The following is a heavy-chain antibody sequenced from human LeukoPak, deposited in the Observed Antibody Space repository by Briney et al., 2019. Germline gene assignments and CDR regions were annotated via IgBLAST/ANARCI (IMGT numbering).Heavy chain of an antibody. Sequence: GGSLRLSCAASGFTFSSYSMNWVRQAPGKGLEWVSSISSSSSYIYYADSVKGRFTISRDNAKNSLYLQMNSPRAEDTAVYYCARDGGHDYGDYCFDYWGQGTLVTVSS. D-gene: IGHD4-17*01. CDR1: GFTFSSYS. CDR3: ARDGGHDYGDYCFDY. V-gene: IGHV3-21*01. CDR2: ISSSSSYI. J-gene: IGHJ4*02.